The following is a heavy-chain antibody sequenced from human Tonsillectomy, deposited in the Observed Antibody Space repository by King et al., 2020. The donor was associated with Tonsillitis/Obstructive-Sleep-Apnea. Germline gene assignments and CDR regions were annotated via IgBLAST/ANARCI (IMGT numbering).Heavy chain of an antibody. V-gene: IGHV1-18*01. CDR2: IGAHNGNT. D-gene: IGHD3-22*01. Sequence: QLVQSGAEVKKPGASVKVSCKASGYTFSSYPMSWVRQATGQGLEWMGCIGAHNGNTDYAQKIQGRVTMTTDTSTTTAYMELRSLRSDDTAVYYCARGGRYDSSGYYTPLDYWGQGTLVTVSS. CDR1: GYTFSSYP. J-gene: IGHJ4*02. CDR3: ARGGRYDSSGYYTPLDY.